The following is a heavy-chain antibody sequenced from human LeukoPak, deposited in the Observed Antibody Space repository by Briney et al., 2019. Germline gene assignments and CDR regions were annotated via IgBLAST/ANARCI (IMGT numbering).Heavy chain of an antibody. J-gene: IGHJ4*02. V-gene: IGHV4-34*01. CDR1: GGSFSGYY. D-gene: IGHD6-19*01. CDR2: INHSGST. CDR3: AGHSGWSVDY. Sequence: SGTLSLTCAVYGGSFSGYYWSWIRQPPGKGLEWIGEINHSGSTNYNPSLKSRVTISVDTSKNQFSLKLSSVTAADTAVYYCAGHSGWSVDYWGQGTLVTVSS.